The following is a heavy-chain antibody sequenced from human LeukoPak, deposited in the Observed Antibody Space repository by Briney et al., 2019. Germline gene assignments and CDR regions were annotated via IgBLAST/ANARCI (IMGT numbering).Heavy chain of an antibody. J-gene: IGHJ3*02. Sequence: GGSLRLSCAASGFXISSHWIHWVRQAPGKGLVWVSRISTDVTATSYADSVKGRFTISRDNAKNTLYLQMNSLRAEDTAVYYCVRGSATWYNAFDIWGQGTMVAVSS. V-gene: IGHV3-74*01. D-gene: IGHD6-13*01. CDR3: VRGSATWYNAFDI. CDR2: ISTDVTAT. CDR1: GFXISSHW.